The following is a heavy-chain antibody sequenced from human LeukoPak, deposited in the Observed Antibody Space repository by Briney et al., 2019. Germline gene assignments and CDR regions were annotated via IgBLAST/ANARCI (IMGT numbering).Heavy chain of an antibody. Sequence: PSETLSLTCAVYGGSFSGYYWSWIRQPPGKGLEWIGETNYSGSTNYNPSLKSRVTISVDTSKNQFSLKLSSVTAADTAVYYCARGKDYYDSSGYYYFDYWGQGTLVTVSS. D-gene: IGHD3-22*01. CDR2: TNYSGST. V-gene: IGHV4-34*01. J-gene: IGHJ4*02. CDR3: ARGKDYYDSSGYYYFDY. CDR1: GGSFSGYY.